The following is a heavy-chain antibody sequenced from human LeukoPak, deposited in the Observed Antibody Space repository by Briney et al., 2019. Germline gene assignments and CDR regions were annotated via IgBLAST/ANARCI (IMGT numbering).Heavy chain of an antibody. J-gene: IGHJ4*02. CDR2: ISYDGGNK. V-gene: IGHV3-30*04. CDR3: AILGRDYYDSSGYYFIY. D-gene: IGHD3-22*01. Sequence: PGGSLRLSCAASGFTFSSYAMHWVRQAPGKGLEWVAVISYDGGNKYYADSVKGRFTISRDNSKNTLYLQMNSLRAEDTAVYYCAILGRDYYDSSGYYFIYWGQGTLVTVSS. CDR1: GFTFSSYA.